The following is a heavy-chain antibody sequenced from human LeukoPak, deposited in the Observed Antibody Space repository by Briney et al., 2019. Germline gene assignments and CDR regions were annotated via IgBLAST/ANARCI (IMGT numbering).Heavy chain of an antibody. D-gene: IGHD3-22*01. CDR2: ISYDGSNK. CDR3: ASGFDSRFFDK. Sequence: AGGSLRLSCAASGFTFSSYAMHWVRQAPGKGLEWVAVISYDGSNKYYADSVKGRFTISRDNSKNTLYLQMNSLRAEDTAVYYCASGFDSRFFDKWGQGTLVTVSS. V-gene: IGHV3-30-3*01. J-gene: IGHJ4*02. CDR1: GFTFSSYA.